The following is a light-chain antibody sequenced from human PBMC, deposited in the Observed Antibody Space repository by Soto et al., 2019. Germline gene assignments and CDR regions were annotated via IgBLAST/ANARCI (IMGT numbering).Light chain of an antibody. CDR3: HQFNNWPRT. V-gene: IGKV3-15*01. J-gene: IGKJ1*01. Sequence: EIVMTQSPATLSLSPGERATLSCRASQSVSSNLAWYQQKPGQAPRLLIYGASTRATGIPARFSGSGSGTEFTITISSLQSEDFAVYYCHQFNNWPRTFGQGTKVEI. CDR2: GAS. CDR1: QSVSSN.